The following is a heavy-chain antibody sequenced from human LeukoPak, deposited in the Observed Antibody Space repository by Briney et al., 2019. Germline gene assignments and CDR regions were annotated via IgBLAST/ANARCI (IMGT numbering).Heavy chain of an antibody. CDR2: IKSKTDGGTT. Sequence: TGGSLRLSCAASGFTFSDAWMSWVRQVPGKGLEWVGHIKSKTDGGTTDYAAPVKGRFTISRDDSKNTLYLQMNSLKTEDTAVYYCTTNPSGWRYFDYWGQGVLVTVSS. J-gene: IGHJ4*02. D-gene: IGHD2-15*01. V-gene: IGHV3-15*01. CDR1: GFTFSDAW. CDR3: TTNPSGWRYFDY.